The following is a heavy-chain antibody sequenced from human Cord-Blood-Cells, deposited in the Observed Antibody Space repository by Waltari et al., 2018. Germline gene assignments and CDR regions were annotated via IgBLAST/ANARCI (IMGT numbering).Heavy chain of an antibody. CDR3: ARQEGAYCSSTSCYFDY. Sequence: QLQLQESGPGLVKPSEPLSLPCPVPGGAFSSSSYSWGWFRQPPGKGLEWIGSIYYSGSTYYNPSLKSRVTISVDTSKNQFSLKLSSVTAADTAVYYCARQEGAYCSSTSCYFDYWGQGTLVTVSS. CDR2: IYYSGST. D-gene: IGHD2-2*01. J-gene: IGHJ4*02. CDR1: GGAFSSSSYS. V-gene: IGHV4-39*01.